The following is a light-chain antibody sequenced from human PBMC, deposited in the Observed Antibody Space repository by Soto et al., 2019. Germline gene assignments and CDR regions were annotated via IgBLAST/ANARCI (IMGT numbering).Light chain of an antibody. CDR2: DAS. CDR3: QQYDNLPLT. J-gene: IGKJ4*01. CDR1: QDISNY. Sequence: DIQMTQSPSSLSASVGDRVTITCQASQDISNYLNWYQQKPGKAPKLLIYDASNLETGVPSRFSGSGSGTYFTFTISSLQPKDIATYYCQQYDNLPLTFGGGTKVEIK. V-gene: IGKV1-33*01.